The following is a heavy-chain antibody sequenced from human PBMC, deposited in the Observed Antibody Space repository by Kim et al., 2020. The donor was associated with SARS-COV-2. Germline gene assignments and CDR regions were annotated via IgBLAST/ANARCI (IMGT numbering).Heavy chain of an antibody. V-gene: IGHV3-20*01. CDR1: GFIFEGYG. Sequence: GGSLRLSCAASGFIFEGYGMNWVRQAPGKGLEWISGINWNSYSRGYADSVKGRFTISRDNAERSLFLQMNGLRAEDTDLYHCVRSSSGSYAGHFDHWGQG. J-gene: IGHJ4*02. CDR3: VRSSSGSYAGHFDH. D-gene: IGHD1-26*01. CDR2: INWNSYSR.